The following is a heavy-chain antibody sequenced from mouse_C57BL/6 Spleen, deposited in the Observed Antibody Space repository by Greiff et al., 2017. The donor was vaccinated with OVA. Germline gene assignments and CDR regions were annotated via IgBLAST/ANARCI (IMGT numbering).Heavy chain of an antibody. CDR1: GFSFNTYA. CDR2: IRSKSNNYAT. V-gene: IGHV10-1*01. D-gene: IGHD1-1*01. Sequence: EVQLVESGGGLVQPKGSLKLSCAASGFSFNTYAMNWVRQAPGKGLEWVARIRSKSNNYATYYADSVKDRFTISRDDSESMLYLQMNNLKTEDTAMYYCVRQPPYYGSYENYAMDYWGQGTSVTVSS. CDR3: VRQPPYYGSYENYAMDY. J-gene: IGHJ4*01.